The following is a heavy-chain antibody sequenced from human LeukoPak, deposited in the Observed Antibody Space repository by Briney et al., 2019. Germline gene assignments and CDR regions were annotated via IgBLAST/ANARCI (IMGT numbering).Heavy chain of an antibody. D-gene: IGHD3-3*01. CDR1: GGTFSSYA. J-gene: IGHJ4*02. CDR3: ARVLRGSRDYYFDY. V-gene: IGHV1-69*04. CDR2: IIPILGIA. Sequence: SVKVSCKASGGTFSSYAISWVRQAPGQGLEWMGRIIPILGIANYAQKFQGRVTITADKSTSTAYMELSSLRSEDTAVYYCARVLRGSRDYYFDYWGQGTLVAVSS.